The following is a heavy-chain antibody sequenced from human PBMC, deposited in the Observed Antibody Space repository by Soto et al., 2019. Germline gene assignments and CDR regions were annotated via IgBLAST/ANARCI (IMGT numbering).Heavy chain of an antibody. D-gene: IGHD2-2*03. Sequence: QITLKESGPTLVKPTQTLTLTCTFSGFSLSTGAVGVGWIRQPPGEALEWLALVYYNDDIRYSPSLKDRLTITKDTSKNQVVLTLTNMDIVDTATYFCAHGRSVGSTYYFEYWGQGTLVTVSS. CDR1: GFSLSTGAVG. CDR3: AHGRSVGSTYYFEY. CDR2: VYYNDDI. V-gene: IGHV2-5*01. J-gene: IGHJ4*02.